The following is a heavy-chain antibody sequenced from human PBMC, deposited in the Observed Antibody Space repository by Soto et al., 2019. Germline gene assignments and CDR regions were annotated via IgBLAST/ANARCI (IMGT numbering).Heavy chain of an antibody. Sequence: GGSLRLSCTASGFPFSSYTLHWVSRDSGNGIDGVGIISFDGRMNYYADWLKGRIVISRDNSKDILYLQMDTLRPDDTAIYYCARDTVTSLTPYQGFYYYGMDVWGQGTTVTVSS. CDR2: ISFDGRMN. J-gene: IGHJ6*02. CDR1: GFPFSSYT. CDR3: ARDTVTSLTPYQGFYYYGMDV. V-gene: IGHV3-30*09. D-gene: IGHD2-2*01.